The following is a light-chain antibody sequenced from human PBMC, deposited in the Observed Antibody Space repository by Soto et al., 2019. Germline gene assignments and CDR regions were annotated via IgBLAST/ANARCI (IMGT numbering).Light chain of an antibody. CDR1: SSNIGNNY. V-gene: IGLV1-51*02. CDR2: ENN. CDR3: GTWDSSLRVVV. J-gene: IGLJ2*01. Sequence: QSVLTQPPSVSAAPGQKVTISCSGSSSNIGNNYVSWYQQLPGTAPKLLIYENNKRPSGIPDRFSGSKSGTSATLGITGLQTGDEADYYCGTWDSSLRVVVFGGVTKLTVL.